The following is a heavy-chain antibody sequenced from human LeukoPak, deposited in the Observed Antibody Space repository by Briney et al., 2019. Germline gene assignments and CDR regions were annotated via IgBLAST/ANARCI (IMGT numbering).Heavy chain of an antibody. CDR2: IIPIFGTA. CDR3: ARVDSDYGDYVGFDY. V-gene: IGHV1-69*13. J-gene: IGHJ4*02. CDR1: GGTFSSYA. Sequence: SVKVSCKASGGTFSSYAISWVRQAPGQGLEWMGGIIPIFGTANYAQKFQGRVTITADESTSTAYMELSSLRSEDTAVYYCARVDSDYGDYVGFDYWGQGTLVTVSS. D-gene: IGHD4-17*01.